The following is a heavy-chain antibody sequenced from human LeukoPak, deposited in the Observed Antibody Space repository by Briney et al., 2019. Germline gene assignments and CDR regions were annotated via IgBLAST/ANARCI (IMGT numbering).Heavy chain of an antibody. CDR1: GYTFTSYG. V-gene: IGHV1-18*01. D-gene: IGHD3-9*01. CDR2: ISAYNGNT. J-gene: IGHJ4*02. Sequence: ASVKVSCKASGYTFTSYGISWVRQAPGQGLEWMGWISAYNGNTNYAQKLQGRVTMTTDTSTSTAYMELRGLRSDDTAVYYCARDSGTLRYFDWLPSSFDYWGQGTLVTVSS. CDR3: ARDSGTLRYFDWLPSSFDY.